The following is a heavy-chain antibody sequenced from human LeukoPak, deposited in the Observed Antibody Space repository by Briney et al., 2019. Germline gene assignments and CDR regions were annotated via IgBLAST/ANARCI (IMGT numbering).Heavy chain of an antibody. D-gene: IGHD5-12*01. CDR1: GFTFSSYW. J-gene: IGHJ4*02. V-gene: IGHV3-7*04. CDR3: ARDWLRANGY. Sequence: GGSLRLSCAASGFTFSSYWMSWVRQAPGKGLEWVATIKEDGREKWYVDSVKGRFTISRDNAKNSLYLQMNSLRAEDTAVYFCARDWLRANGYWGQGTLVTVSS. CDR2: IKEDGREK.